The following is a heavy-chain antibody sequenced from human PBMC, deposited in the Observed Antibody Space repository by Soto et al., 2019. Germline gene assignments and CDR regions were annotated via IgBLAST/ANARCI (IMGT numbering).Heavy chain of an antibody. CDR3: ARELFGGGVWFDP. D-gene: IGHD3-10*01. Sequence: QVQLQESGPGLVKPSETLSLTYTVSGGSISSYYWSWIRQPPGKGLEWIGYIYYSGSTNYNPSLKSRVTISVDTSKNQFSLKLSSVTAADTAVYYCARELFGGGVWFDPWGQGTLVTVSS. J-gene: IGHJ5*02. CDR2: IYYSGST. V-gene: IGHV4-59*01. CDR1: GGSISSYY.